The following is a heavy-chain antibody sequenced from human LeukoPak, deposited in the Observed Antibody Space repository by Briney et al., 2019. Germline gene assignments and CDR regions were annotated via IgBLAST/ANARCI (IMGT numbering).Heavy chain of an antibody. CDR2: IYYSGST. D-gene: IGHD3-3*01. J-gene: IGHJ4*02. Sequence: SETLSLTCTVFGGSISSYYWSWIRQPPGKGLEWIGYIYYSGSTNYNPSLKSRVTISVDTSKNQFSLKLSSVTAADTAVYYCARTDFWSGYPINYWGQGTLVTVSS. V-gene: IGHV4-59*01. CDR1: GGSISSYY. CDR3: ARTDFWSGYPINY.